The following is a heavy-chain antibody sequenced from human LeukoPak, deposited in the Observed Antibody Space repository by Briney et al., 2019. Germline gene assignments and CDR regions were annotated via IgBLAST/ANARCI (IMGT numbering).Heavy chain of an antibody. CDR3: ARDSGSYYSAFDI. J-gene: IGHJ3*02. CDR1: GGSISSGGYY. D-gene: IGHD1-26*01. V-gene: IGHV4-30-2*01. CDR2: IYHSGST. Sequence: SETLSLTCTVSGGSISSGGYYWSWIRQPPGKGLEWIGYIYHSGSTYYNPSLKSRVTISVDTSKNQFSLKLSSVTAADTAVYYCARDSGSYYSAFDIWGQGTMVTVSS.